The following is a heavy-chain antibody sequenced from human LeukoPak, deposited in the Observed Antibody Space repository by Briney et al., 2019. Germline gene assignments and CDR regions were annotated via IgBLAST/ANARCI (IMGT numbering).Heavy chain of an antibody. CDR2: IRYDGSNK. CDR3: AKTHPYNWKHSDD. V-gene: IGHV3-30*02. D-gene: IGHD1-20*01. J-gene: IGHJ4*02. CDR1: GFTFSSYG. Sequence: PSGTLRLSCAASGFTFSSYGMHGVPQAPGKRLGGGAFIRYDGSNKYYADSVKCRFAISRDNSKNTWYLQMNSLRAADTVAYYCAKTHPYNWKHSDDGGQGTLVTVSS.